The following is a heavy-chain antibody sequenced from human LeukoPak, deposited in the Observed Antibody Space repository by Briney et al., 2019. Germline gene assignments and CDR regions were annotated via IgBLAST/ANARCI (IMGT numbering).Heavy chain of an antibody. CDR1: GGSISSGDYY. V-gene: IGHV4-30-4*01. CDR2: MYYSGST. D-gene: IGHD3-22*01. Sequence: SETLSLTCTVSGGSISSGDYYWSWIRQPPGKGLEWIGFMYYSGSTYYNPSLKSRVTISVDTSKNQFSLKLSSVTAADTAVYYCARPYYYDSRIDPWGQGTLVTVSS. CDR3: ARPYYYDSRIDP. J-gene: IGHJ5*02.